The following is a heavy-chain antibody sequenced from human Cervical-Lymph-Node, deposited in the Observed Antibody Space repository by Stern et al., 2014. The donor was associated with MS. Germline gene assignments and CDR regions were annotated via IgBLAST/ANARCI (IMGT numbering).Heavy chain of an antibody. Sequence: VQLVQSGAEVMKPGSSMKVSCKTSGGTFSNFAISWVRQAPGQGLEWMGGITPIFDATNYAQKFQGRVTITADESTRTVYMELSSLRSDDTAMYYCARGDSEAPIYYFDSWGQGTLVTVSS. CDR1: GGTFSNFA. J-gene: IGHJ4*02. V-gene: IGHV1-69*01. CDR2: ITPIFDAT. CDR3: ARGDSEAPIYYFDS. D-gene: IGHD2-21*01.